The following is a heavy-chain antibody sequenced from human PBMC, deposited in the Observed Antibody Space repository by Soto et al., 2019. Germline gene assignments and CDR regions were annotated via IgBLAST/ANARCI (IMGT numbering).Heavy chain of an antibody. Sequence: QVQLVESGGGVVQPGRSLRLSCAASGFTFGSYGMHWVRQAPGKGLEWVAVISYDGSNKYYADSVKGRFTISRDNSKNTLYLQMNSLRAEDTAVYYCAKDGYDYSNYGYYYYMDVWGKGTTVTVSS. CDR3: AKDGYDYSNYGYYYYMDV. J-gene: IGHJ6*03. V-gene: IGHV3-30*18. CDR1: GFTFGSYG. D-gene: IGHD4-4*01. CDR2: ISYDGSNK.